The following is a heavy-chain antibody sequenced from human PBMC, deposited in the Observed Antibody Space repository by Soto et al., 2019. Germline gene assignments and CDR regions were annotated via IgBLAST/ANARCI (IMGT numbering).Heavy chain of an antibody. Sequence: SVKVSCKASGGTFSRHGISWVRQAPGQGLEWMGGIVPIFGTANYAQKFQDRVTITADVSTSTAYMELSSLSSEDTAVYYCARDPYSSSHNWFDPWGQGTLVTVSS. V-gene: IGHV1-69*13. CDR3: ARDPYSSSHNWFDP. D-gene: IGHD6-6*01. CDR2: IVPIFGTA. J-gene: IGHJ5*01. CDR1: GGTFSRHG.